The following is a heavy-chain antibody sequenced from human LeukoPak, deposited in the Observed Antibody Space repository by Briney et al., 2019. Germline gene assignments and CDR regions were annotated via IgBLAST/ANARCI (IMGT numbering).Heavy chain of an antibody. V-gene: IGHV3-23*01. CDR1: GFTFSSYA. Sequence: GGSLRLSCAASGFTFSSYAMSWVRQAPGKGLEWVSSISGSGNRTYYADSVKGRFTISRDNSKNTLFLQMNSPRAEDTAVYYCAKNLYCGGGSCYPSALGMDVWGQGTTVTVSS. D-gene: IGHD2-15*01. J-gene: IGHJ6*02. CDR2: ISGSGNRT. CDR3: AKNLYCGGGSCYPSALGMDV.